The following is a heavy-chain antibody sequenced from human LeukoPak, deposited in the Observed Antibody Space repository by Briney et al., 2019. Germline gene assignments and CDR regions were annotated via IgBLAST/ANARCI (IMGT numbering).Heavy chain of an antibody. D-gene: IGHD3-10*01. CDR1: GGSISSYY. CDR2: IYYSGST. J-gene: IGHJ4*02. Sequence: PSETLSLTCTVSGGSISSYYWSWIRQPPGKGLEWIGYIYYSGSTNYNPSLKSRVTISVDTSKNQFSLKLSSVTAADMAVYYCARRASGATFDYWGQGTLVTVSS. CDR3: ARRASGATFDY. V-gene: IGHV4-59*08.